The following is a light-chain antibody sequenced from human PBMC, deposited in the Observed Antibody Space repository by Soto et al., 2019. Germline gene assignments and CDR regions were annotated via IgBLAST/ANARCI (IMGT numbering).Light chain of an antibody. V-gene: IGKV3-15*01. CDR3: QEYSKWPLFT. CDR1: QSVGRN. Sequence: EIVVTQSPGILSVSPGDRATLSCRASQSVGRNLAWYQQKPGQAPTLLIYAASTRATGLPARFSGSGSGTDFTLTSRSLQSEDFAVYYCQEYSKWPLFTFGPGTSVD. CDR2: AAS. J-gene: IGKJ3*01.